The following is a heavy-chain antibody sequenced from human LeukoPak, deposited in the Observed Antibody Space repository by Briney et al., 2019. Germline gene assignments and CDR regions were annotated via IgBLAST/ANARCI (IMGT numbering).Heavy chain of an antibody. CDR1: GFSFGTYW. J-gene: IGHJ4*02. V-gene: IGHV3-7*01. CDR3: ARHPGGYSSGHYNDY. D-gene: IGHD6-19*01. CDR2: IKQDGSEK. Sequence: GGSLRLSCATSGFSFGTYWMSWVHQAPGKGLEWVANIKQDGSEKYYVDSVKGRFTISRDNTKNSLYLQMNSLRAEDTALYYCARHPGGYSSGHYNDYWGQGTLVTVSS.